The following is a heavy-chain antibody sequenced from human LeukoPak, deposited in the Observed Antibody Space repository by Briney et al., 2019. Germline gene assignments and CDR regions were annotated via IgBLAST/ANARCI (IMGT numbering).Heavy chain of an antibody. CDR2: ISRGSITI. CDR1: GFSFSSYN. J-gene: IGHJ4*02. CDR3: ARDGVEYGSGGFYFDY. D-gene: IGHD3-10*01. V-gene: IGHV3-48*01. Sequence: GGSLRLSCGASGFSFSSYNMNWVRQAPGKGLEWVSSISRGSITIYYADSVKGRFTISRDNAKNSLYLQMNSLRAEDTAVYYCARDGVEYGSGGFYFDYWGQGTLVTVSS.